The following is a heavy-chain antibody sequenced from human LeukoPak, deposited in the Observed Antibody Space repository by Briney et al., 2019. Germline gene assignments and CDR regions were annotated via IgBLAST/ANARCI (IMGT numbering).Heavy chain of an antibody. D-gene: IGHD1-20*01. CDR1: GYIFTTYG. CDR2: IDSKSGKT. V-gene: IGHV1-18*01. CDR3: ARGAWYNWNEDDFDY. Sequence: PWASVKVSCKTSGYIFTTYGVGWVRQAPGRGLEWMGWIDSKSGKTNYAQRFQGRVALTTDAPTNTAYMELWSLRSDDTAVYYCARGAWYNWNEDDFDYWGQGTLVTVSS. J-gene: IGHJ4*02.